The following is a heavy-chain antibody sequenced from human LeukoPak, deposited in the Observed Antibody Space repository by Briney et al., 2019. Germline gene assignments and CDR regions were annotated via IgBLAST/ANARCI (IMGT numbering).Heavy chain of an antibody. Sequence: GGSLRLSCAASGFTFSNYWMTWVRQAPGKGLEWVANIKQDGSEKYYVDSVKGRFTISRDNAKSSLYLQMNSLRAEDTAVYYCARMGYCSSTSCPPLTRMDVWGQGTTVTVSS. CDR1: GFTFSNYW. CDR2: IKQDGSEK. D-gene: IGHD2-2*01. J-gene: IGHJ6*02. V-gene: IGHV3-7*01. CDR3: ARMGYCSSTSCPPLTRMDV.